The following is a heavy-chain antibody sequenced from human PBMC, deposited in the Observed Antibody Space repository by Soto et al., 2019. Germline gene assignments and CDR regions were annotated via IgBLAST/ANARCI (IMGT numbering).Heavy chain of an antibody. CDR2: IYHTGTT. Sequence: SETLSLTCSVSGGSITTPHHYWGWVRQPPGKGLEWIASIYHTGTTYYNPSLRSRVTISVDTSRNQFSLTVYSVTASDTAVYFCARRTTTIFDWGQGTQVTVSS. CDR3: ARRTTTIFD. V-gene: IGHV4-39*01. J-gene: IGHJ4*02. D-gene: IGHD3-3*01. CDR1: GGSITTPHHY.